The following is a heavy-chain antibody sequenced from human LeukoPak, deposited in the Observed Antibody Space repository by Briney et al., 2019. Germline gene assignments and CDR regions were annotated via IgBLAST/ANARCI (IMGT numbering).Heavy chain of an antibody. CDR1: GYTFSTYG. CDR2: ISPYNGNT. CDR3: ARARNYYDSSGYHTRGGFDY. J-gene: IGHJ4*02. D-gene: IGHD3-22*01. Sequence: ASVKVSCTASGYTFSTYGISWVRQAPGQGLEWMGWISPYNGNTNYAQKFQGRVTMTTDTSTSTAYMELRSLRSDDTAVYYCARARNYYDSSGYHTRGGFDYWGQGTLVTVSS. V-gene: IGHV1-18*01.